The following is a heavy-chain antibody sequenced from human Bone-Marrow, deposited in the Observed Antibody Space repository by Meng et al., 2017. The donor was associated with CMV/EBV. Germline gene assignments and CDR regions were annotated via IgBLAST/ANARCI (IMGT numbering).Heavy chain of an antibody. Sequence: SCAASGFSFNYYAMYWVRQAPGKGLEWVAVISYDGSNQYYADSVEGRFTISRDNSKNTLFEQMNSLRTEDTAVYYCAKGARSYSSSCESWGQGTLVPVSS. CDR1: GFSFNYYA. V-gene: IGHV3-30-3*01. J-gene: IGHJ4*02. CDR2: ISYDGSNQ. D-gene: IGHD2-2*01. CDR3: AKGARSYSSSCES.